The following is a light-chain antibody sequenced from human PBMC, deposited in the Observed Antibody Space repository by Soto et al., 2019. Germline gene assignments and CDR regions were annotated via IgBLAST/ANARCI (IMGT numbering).Light chain of an antibody. Sequence: EIVLTQSPGTLSLSPGERATLSCRASQSVSSNYLAWYQQKPGQAPRLLIYGASSRATGIPDMFSGTGSGTDFTLTISRLEPEDFAVYYCHQYGSSPRTFGQGTKVEIK. V-gene: IGKV3-20*01. CDR2: GAS. CDR3: HQYGSSPRT. CDR1: QSVSSNY. J-gene: IGKJ1*01.